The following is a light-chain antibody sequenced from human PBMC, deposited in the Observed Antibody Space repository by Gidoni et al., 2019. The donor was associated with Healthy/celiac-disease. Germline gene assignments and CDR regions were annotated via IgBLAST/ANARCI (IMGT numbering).Light chain of an antibody. CDR3: QQHNTYWT. V-gene: IGKV1-5*03. CDR1: RNIGNW. Sequence: IQMTQSPSALSVSVGDTVTITCRASRNIGNWLAWDQQKPGKAPKLLVYKASVLQTGVPLRFSGTGYGTEFTLTINSLQPDDFATYYCQQHNTYWTFGLGTKVEIK. CDR2: KAS. J-gene: IGKJ1*01.